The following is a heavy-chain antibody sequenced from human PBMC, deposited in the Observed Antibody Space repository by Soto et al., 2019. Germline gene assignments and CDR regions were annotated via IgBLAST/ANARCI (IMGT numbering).Heavy chain of an antibody. D-gene: IGHD2-2*01. Sequence: SETLSLTCAVSSGSISSSNWWSWVRQPPGKGLEWIGEIYHSGSTNYNPSLKSRVTISVDKSKNQFSLKLSSVTAADTAVYYCARVRDVVPAAIGWAFDIWGQGTMVTVSS. CDR1: SGSISSSNW. CDR2: IYHSGST. J-gene: IGHJ3*02. V-gene: IGHV4-4*02. CDR3: ARVRDVVPAAIGWAFDI.